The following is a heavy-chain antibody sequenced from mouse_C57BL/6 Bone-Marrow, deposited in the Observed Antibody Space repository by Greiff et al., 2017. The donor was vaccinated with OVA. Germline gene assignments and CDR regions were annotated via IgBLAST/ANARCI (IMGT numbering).Heavy chain of an antibody. CDR3: ANWDGGAY. CDR1: GYAFSSSW. D-gene: IGHD4-1*01. Sequence: VQLQQSGPELVKPGASVKISCKASGYAFSSSWMNWVKQRPGKGLEWIGRIYPGDGDTNYNGKFKGKATLTADKSSSTAYMQLSSLTSEDSAVYFCANWDGGAYWGQGTLVTVSA. J-gene: IGHJ3*01. V-gene: IGHV1-82*01. CDR2: IYPGDGDT.